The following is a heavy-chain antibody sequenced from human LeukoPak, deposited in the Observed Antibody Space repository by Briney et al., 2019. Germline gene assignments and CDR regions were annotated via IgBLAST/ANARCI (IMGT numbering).Heavy chain of an antibody. CDR1: GFSFDTYT. J-gene: IGHJ4*02. Sequence: GGSLRLSCAVSGFSFDTYTMNWVRQAPGRGLEWVSVIYSGGNTYYADSVKGRFTISRDSSKNTLYLQMNSLRGEDTAVYYCAIWLQSKAYFDHWGQGTLVTVSS. CDR2: IYSGGNT. D-gene: IGHD5-24*01. V-gene: IGHV3-66*01. CDR3: AIWLQSKAYFDH.